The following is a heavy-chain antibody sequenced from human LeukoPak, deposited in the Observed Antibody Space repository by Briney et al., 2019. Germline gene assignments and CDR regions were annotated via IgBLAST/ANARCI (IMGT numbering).Heavy chain of an antibody. J-gene: IGHJ4*02. D-gene: IGHD6-19*01. CDR2: MNPNSGNT. Sequence: GASVKVSCKASGYTFTSYDINWVRQATGQGLEWMGWMNPNSGNTGYAQKFQGRVTMTRNTSISTAYMELSRLRSEDKAVYYCARGIAVAGTGDYWGQGTLVTVSS. CDR3: ARGIAVAGTGDY. V-gene: IGHV1-8*01. CDR1: GYTFTSYD.